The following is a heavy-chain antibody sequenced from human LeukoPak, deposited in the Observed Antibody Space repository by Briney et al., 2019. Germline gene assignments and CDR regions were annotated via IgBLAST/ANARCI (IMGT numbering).Heavy chain of an antibody. V-gene: IGHV4-39*01. CDR3: AGNYYDSSGYYDDY. CDR1: GGSVSSSSYY. J-gene: IGHJ4*02. Sequence: SETLSLTCTVSGGSVSSSSYYWGWIRQPPGQGLEWIGSIYYSGSTYYNPSLKSRVTISVYTSKNQFSLKLSSVTAADTAVYYCAGNYYDSSGYYDDYWGQGTLVTVSS. D-gene: IGHD3-22*01. CDR2: IYYSGST.